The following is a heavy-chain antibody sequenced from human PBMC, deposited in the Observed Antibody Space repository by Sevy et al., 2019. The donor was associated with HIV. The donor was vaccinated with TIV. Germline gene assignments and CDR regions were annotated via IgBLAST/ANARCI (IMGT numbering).Heavy chain of an antibody. Sequence: ASVKVSFKASGYTFTGYYMHWVRQAPGQGLEWMGWINPNSGGTNYAQKFQGRVTMTRDTSISTAYMELSRLRSDDTAVYYCARRFQWELLGGYYYYYGMDVWGQGTTVTVSS. D-gene: IGHD1-26*01. J-gene: IGHJ6*02. CDR1: GYTFTGYY. V-gene: IGHV1-2*02. CDR3: ARRFQWELLGGYYYYYGMDV. CDR2: INPNSGGT.